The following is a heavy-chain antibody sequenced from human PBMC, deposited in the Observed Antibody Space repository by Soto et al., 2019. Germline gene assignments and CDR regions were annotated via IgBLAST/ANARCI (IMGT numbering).Heavy chain of an antibody. D-gene: IGHD2-2*01. J-gene: IGHJ4*02. Sequence: SVKVSCKASRGTFSSYTISWVRQAPGQGLEWMGRIIPILGIANYAQKFQGRVTITADKSTSTAYMELSSLRSEDTAVYYCASRGYCSSSRCYEGGLFDYWGQGTLVTVSS. CDR2: IIPILGIA. V-gene: IGHV1-69*02. CDR1: RGTFSSYT. CDR3: ASRGYCSSSRCYEGGLFDY.